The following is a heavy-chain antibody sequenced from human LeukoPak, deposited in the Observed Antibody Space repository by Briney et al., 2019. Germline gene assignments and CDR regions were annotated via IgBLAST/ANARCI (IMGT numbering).Heavy chain of an antibody. D-gene: IGHD4-23*01. CDR1: GFTFSSYW. V-gene: IGHV3-74*01. J-gene: IGHJ4*02. CDR2: IASDGSIT. Sequence: GGSLRLSCAASGFTFSSYWMNWVRQAPGKGLVWVSRIASDGSITTYADSVKGRFSISRDNAKNTLYLQMNSLRVEDTAVYYCARDRPHGNDYWGQGTLVTVSS. CDR3: ARDRPHGNDY.